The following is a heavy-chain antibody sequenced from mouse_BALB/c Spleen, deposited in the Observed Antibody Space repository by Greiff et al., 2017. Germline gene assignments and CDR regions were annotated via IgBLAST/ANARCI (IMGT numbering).Heavy chain of an antibody. CDR1: GFTFSSYD. J-gene: IGHJ4*01. V-gene: IGHV5-12-1*01. CDR2: ISSGGGST. D-gene: IGHD2-1*01. Sequence: EVQRVESGGGLVKPGGSLKLSCAASGFTFSSYDMSWVRQTPEKRLEWVAYISSGGGSTYYPDTVKGRFTISRDNAKNTLYLQMSSLKSEDTAMYYCARRYYGNYFYAMDYWGQGTSVTVSS. CDR3: ARRYYGNYFYAMDY.